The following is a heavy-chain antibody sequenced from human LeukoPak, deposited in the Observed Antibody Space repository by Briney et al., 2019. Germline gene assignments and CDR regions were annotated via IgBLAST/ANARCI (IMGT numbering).Heavy chain of an antibody. CDR1: GYTFTSYW. CDR2: TYPGDSDT. V-gene: IGHV5-51*01. CDR3: ARQNDFRLDY. J-gene: IGHJ4*02. D-gene: IGHD3-3*01. Sequence: GESLKISCKGSGYTFTSYWIGWVRQMPGKGLEWMGTTYPGDSDTRYSPSLQGQVTISVDTSIGTAYLQWSSLKASDTAIYYCARQNDFRLDYWGQGTLVTVSS.